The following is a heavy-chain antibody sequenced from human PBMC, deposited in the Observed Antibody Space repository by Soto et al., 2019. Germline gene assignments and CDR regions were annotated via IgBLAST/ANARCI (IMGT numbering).Heavy chain of an antibody. CDR3: VRDGTKTLRDWFDP. D-gene: IGHD1-1*01. V-gene: IGHV4-4*07. CDR1: GGSISSYY. J-gene: IGHJ5*02. CDR2: IYATGTT. Sequence: SETLSLTCTVSGGSISSYYWSWIRQPAGKGLEWIGRIYATGTTDYNPSLKSRVMMSVDTSKKQFSLKLRSVTAADTAVYYCVRDGTKTLRDWFDPWGQGISVTVSS.